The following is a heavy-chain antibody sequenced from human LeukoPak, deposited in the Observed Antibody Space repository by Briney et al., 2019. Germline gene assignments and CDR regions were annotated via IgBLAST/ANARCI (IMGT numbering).Heavy chain of an antibody. CDR2: IYHSGST. CDR3: ARLVPYSSNWYFDY. Sequence: PSETLSLTCTVSGYSMSSGYYWGWIRQPPGKGLEWIGSIYHSGSTYYNPSLKSRVTISVDTSKNQFSLKVSSLTAADTAVYYCARLVPYSSNWYFDYWGQGTLVTVSS. D-gene: IGHD6-13*01. CDR1: GYSMSSGYY. J-gene: IGHJ4*02. V-gene: IGHV4-38-2*02.